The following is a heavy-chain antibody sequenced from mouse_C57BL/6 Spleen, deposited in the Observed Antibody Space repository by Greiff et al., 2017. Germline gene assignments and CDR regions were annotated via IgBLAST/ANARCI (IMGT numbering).Heavy chain of an antibody. CDR2: INPSNGGT. CDR1: GYTFTSYW. V-gene: IGHV1-53*01. J-gene: IGHJ1*03. D-gene: IGHD1-1*01. Sequence: VQLQQPGTELVKPGASVKLSCKASGYTFTSYWMHWVKQRPGQGLAWIGNINPSNGGTNYNEKFKSKATLTVDKSSSTAYMQLSSLTSEDSAVYYCARSLLRFYWYFDVWGTGTTVTVSS. CDR3: ARSLLRFYWYFDV.